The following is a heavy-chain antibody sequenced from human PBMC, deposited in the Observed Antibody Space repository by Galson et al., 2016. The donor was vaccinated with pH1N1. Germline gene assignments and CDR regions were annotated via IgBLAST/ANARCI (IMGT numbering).Heavy chain of an antibody. D-gene: IGHD4-17*01. CDR1: GFSLSTSGVG. V-gene: IGHV2-5*02. CDR3: ARDGYGDYVGYFDY. CDR2: IYWDDDK. Sequence: PALVKPPQTLTLTCTFSGFSLSTSGVGVGWIRQPPGKALEWFALIYWDDDKRYSPSLKSRLTITKDTSKNQVVLTMTNMDPVDTATYYCARDGYGDYVGYFDYWGQGTLVTVSS. J-gene: IGHJ4*02.